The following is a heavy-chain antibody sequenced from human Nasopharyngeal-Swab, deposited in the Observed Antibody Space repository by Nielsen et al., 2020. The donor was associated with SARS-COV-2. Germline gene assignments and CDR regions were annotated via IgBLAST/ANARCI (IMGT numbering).Heavy chain of an antibody. J-gene: IGHJ4*02. D-gene: IGHD3-16*01. CDR2: IIPIFGTA. V-gene: IGHV1-69*01. Sequence: WVRQAPGQGLERMGGIIPIFGTANYAQKFQGRVTITADESTSTAYMELSSLRSEDTAAYYCARVGGVGWGQGTLVTVSS. CDR3: ARVGGVG.